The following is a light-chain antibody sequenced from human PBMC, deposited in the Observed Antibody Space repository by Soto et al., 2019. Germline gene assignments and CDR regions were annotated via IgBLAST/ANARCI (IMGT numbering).Light chain of an antibody. Sequence: EIVLTQSPATLSLSPGERATLSCRASQRVSSSLAWYQHKPGQAHRLLIYDASNRATGIPGRFSGSGSGTDFTLTISSLEPEEFAAYYCQQRSNWPPYTCGQGTKLEIK. J-gene: IGKJ2*01. CDR3: QQRSNWPPYT. CDR1: QRVSSS. CDR2: DAS. V-gene: IGKV3-11*01.